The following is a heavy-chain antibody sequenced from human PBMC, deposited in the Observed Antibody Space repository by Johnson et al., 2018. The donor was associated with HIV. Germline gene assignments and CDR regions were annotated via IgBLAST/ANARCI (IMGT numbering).Heavy chain of an antibody. D-gene: IGHD6-19*01. V-gene: IGHV3-30*02. CDR1: GFTFSSYG. J-gene: IGHJ3*02. Sequence: QMLLVESGGGVVQPGGSLRLSCAASGFTFSSYGMHWVRQAPGKGLEWVAFIRYDGSNKYYADSVKGRFTISSDNSKNTLYLQMNSRRAEDTAVYYCAKDKGGYSSGWFAFDIWGQGTMVTVSS. CDR3: AKDKGGYSSGWFAFDI. CDR2: IRYDGSNK.